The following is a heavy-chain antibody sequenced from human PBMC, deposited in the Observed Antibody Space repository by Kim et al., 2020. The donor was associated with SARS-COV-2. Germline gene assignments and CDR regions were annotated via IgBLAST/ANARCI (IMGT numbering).Heavy chain of an antibody. V-gene: IGHV1-69*13. D-gene: IGHD4-17*01. Sequence: SVKVSCKASGGTFSSYAISWVRQAPGQGLEWMGGIIPIFGTANYAQKFQGRVTITADESTSTAYMELSSLRSEDTAVYYCARLNDYGDYSLNSAGWFDPWGQGTLVTVSS. CDR3: ARLNDYGDYSLNSAGWFDP. CDR1: GGTFSSYA. J-gene: IGHJ5*02. CDR2: IIPIFGTA.